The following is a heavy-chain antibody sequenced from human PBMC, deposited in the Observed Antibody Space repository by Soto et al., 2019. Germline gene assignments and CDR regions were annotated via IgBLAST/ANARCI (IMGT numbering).Heavy chain of an antibody. J-gene: IGHJ4*02. CDR2: VSTRNTDT. V-gene: IGHV1-18*01. Sequence: GASVKVSCKTSGYTFTAYGLAWLRQAPGQRPEWMGWVSTRNTDTNYAQKLQGRVTMTTDTSTTTTYKEQRSLRSDDTAFFYWARELNTDSSVYYSFAYWGQEPLVTVP. CDR1: GYTFTAYG. CDR3: ARELNTDSSVYYSFAY. D-gene: IGHD3-22*01.